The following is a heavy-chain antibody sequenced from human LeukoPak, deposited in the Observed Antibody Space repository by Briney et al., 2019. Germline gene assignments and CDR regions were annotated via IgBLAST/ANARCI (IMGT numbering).Heavy chain of an antibody. CDR2: IYSSGST. Sequence: SETLSLTCNVSGGSISSYYWSWIRQPPGKGLEWIGYIYSSGSTNYNPSLKSRVTISLDASKNQFSLNLSSVTAADTAVYYCARLVSSGLDYPFDYWGRGTLVTVSA. V-gene: IGHV4-59*08. D-gene: IGHD3-22*01. CDR1: GGSISSYY. CDR3: ARLVSSGLDYPFDY. J-gene: IGHJ4*02.